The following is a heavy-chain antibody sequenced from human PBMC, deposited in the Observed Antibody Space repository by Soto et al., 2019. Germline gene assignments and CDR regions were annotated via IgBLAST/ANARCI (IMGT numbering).Heavy chain of an antibody. CDR2: IIPIFGTA. J-gene: IGHJ6*02. CDR1: GGTFSSYA. CDR3: ARLAYCSGGSCYSARDCYYGMDV. V-gene: IGHV1-69*13. D-gene: IGHD2-15*01. Sequence: SVKVSCKASGGTFSSYAISWVRQAPGQGLEWMGGIIPIFGTANYAQKFQGRVTITADESTSTAYMELSSLSSEDTAVYYCARLAYCSGGSCYSARDCYYGMDVWGQGTTVT.